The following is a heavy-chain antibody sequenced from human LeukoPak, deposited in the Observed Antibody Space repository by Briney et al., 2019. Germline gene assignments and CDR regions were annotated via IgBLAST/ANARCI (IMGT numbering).Heavy chain of an antibody. CDR1: GGSFSGYY. V-gene: IGHV4-34*01. Sequence: SETLSLTCAVYGGSFSGYYWSWIRQPPGKGLEWIGEINHSGSTNYNPSLKSRVTISVDTSKNQFSLKLSSVTAADTAVYYCASNSHYDFWSGYSGNYGMDVWGQGTTVTVSS. J-gene: IGHJ6*02. CDR2: INHSGST. D-gene: IGHD3-3*01. CDR3: ASNSHYDFWSGYSGNYGMDV.